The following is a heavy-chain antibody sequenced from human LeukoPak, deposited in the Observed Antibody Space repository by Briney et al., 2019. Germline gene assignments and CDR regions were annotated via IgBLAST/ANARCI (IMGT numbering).Heavy chain of an antibody. CDR3: ASRDYFDY. V-gene: IGHV3-48*02. J-gene: IGHJ4*02. CDR1: GFTFSTKS. Sequence: EASLRLSCAVSGFTFSTKSMNWVRQAPGKGLEWVSYITADSGTTYYADSVKGRFTISRDNAKNSLYLQMNSLRDEDTAVYYCASRDYFDYWGQGTLVTVSS. CDR2: ITADSGTT.